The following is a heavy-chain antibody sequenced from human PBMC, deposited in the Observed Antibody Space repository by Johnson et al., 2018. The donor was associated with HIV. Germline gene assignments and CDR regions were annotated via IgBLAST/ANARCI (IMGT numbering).Heavy chain of an antibody. CDR2: IYSGGSTI. V-gene: IGHV3-11*04. CDR1: SSNY. J-gene: IGHJ3*02. D-gene: IGHD2-21*02. CDR3: ARRGDCGGDCYPDGFDI. Sequence: QVQLVESGGGLVQPGGSLRLSCVGSSNYKSWVRQAPGKGLEWVSVIYSGGSTIYYADSVKGRFTISRDNAKNSLYLQMNSLRAEDTAVYYCARRGDCGGDCYPDGFDIWGQGTMVTVSS.